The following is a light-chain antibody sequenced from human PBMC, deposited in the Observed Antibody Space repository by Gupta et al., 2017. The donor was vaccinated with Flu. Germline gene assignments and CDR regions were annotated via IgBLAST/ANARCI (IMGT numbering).Light chain of an antibody. CDR1: QSVSSY. Sequence: EIVLTQSPATLSLSPGERATLSCRASQSVSSYLAWYQQKPGQAPRLLIYDASNRATGSQARFRGRGAGTEVTLTISSLEHEDFASYYCQQLSNCTLLSVGDGTLLEIK. V-gene: IGKV3-11*01. J-gene: IGKJ5*01. CDR3: QQLSNCTLLS. CDR2: DAS.